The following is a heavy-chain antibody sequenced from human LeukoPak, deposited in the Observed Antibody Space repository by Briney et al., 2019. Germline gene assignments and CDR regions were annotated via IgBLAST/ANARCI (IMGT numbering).Heavy chain of an antibody. CDR2: INPNRGGT. CDR1: GYTFTGYY. CDR3: ARDTTVTTPKPRLHIIDY. Sequence: ASVKVSCKASGYTFTGYYMHWVRQAPGQGLEWMGWINPNRGGTNYAQKFQGRVTMTRDTSISTAYMELSRLRSDDTAVYYCARDTTVTTPKPRLHIIDYWGQGTLVTVSS. D-gene: IGHD4-17*01. J-gene: IGHJ4*02. V-gene: IGHV1-2*02.